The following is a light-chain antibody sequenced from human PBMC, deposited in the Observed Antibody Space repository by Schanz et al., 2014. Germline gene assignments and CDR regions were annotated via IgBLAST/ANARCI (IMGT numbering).Light chain of an antibody. CDR1: QSVLYTSDNKNY. J-gene: IGKJ4*01. CDR2: WAS. V-gene: IGKV4-1*01. Sequence: DIVMTQSPDSLAVSLGERATINCKSSQSVLYTSDNKNYLAWYQHKSGQPPKLLIHWASTRGSGVPDRFSGGGSGTDFTLTISSLQAEDVAVYYCQQSYATPVTFGGGTKVEVK. CDR3: QQSYATPVT.